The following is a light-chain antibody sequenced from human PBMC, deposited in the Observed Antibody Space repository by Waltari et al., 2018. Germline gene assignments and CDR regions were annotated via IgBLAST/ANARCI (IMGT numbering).Light chain of an antibody. CDR2: AAS. V-gene: IGKV1-9*01. CDR3: QQPPGT. CDR1: RDIRNY. Sequence: DIQLTQSPSFLSASVGDSVTFTCRASRDIRNYLDWYQQKSGKAPKLLIFAASTLQSWVPSRVSGSGSGTEFTLTISSLQPEDLATYYCQQPPGTFGGGTKVEIK. J-gene: IGKJ4*01.